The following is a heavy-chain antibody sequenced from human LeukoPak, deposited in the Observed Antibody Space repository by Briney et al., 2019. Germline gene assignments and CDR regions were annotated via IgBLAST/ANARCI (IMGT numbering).Heavy chain of an antibody. CDR3: AKGAEEGVVITSVYYYYMDV. CDR1: GFTFSSCG. V-gene: IGHV3-23*01. Sequence: PGGSLRLSCAASGFTFSSCGMSWVRQALGKGLEWVSTISASGYNTYYADSVQGRFTISRDNSKDTLYLQMNSLRVEDTAVYYCAKGAEEGVVITSVYYYYMDVWGKGTTVTISS. J-gene: IGHJ6*03. D-gene: IGHD3-22*01. CDR2: ISASGYNT.